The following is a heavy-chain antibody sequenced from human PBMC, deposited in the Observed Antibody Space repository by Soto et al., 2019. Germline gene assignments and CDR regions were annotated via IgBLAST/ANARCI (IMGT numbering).Heavy chain of an antibody. V-gene: IGHV3-74*01. J-gene: IGHJ6*02. Sequence: EVQLVESGGGLVQPGGSLRLSCAASGFTFSSYRMHWVRQAPGKGLVWVSRTNSDGSSTSYADSVKGRFTISRDNAKNTLYLQMNSLRAEDTAVYYCTREGRGVVVPGGMDVWGQGTTVTVSS. CDR1: GFTFSSYR. CDR2: TNSDGSST. CDR3: TREGRGVVVPGGMDV. D-gene: IGHD2-2*01.